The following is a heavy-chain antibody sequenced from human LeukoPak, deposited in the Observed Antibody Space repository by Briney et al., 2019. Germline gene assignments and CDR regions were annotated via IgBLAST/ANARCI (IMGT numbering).Heavy chain of an antibody. V-gene: IGHV3-21*01. CDR2: ISSSSSYI. CDR1: GFTFSSYS. J-gene: IGHJ4*02. D-gene: IGHD6-6*01. CDR3: ARGSSSSSLPADY. Sequence: PGGSLGLSCAASGFTFSSYSMNWVRQAPGKGLEWVSSISSSSSYIYYADSAKGRFTISRDNAKNSLYLQMNSLRAEDTAVYYCARGSSSSSLPADYWGQGTLVTVSS.